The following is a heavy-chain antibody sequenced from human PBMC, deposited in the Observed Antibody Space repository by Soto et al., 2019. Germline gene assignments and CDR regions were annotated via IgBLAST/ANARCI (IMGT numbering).Heavy chain of an antibody. V-gene: IGHV1-18*01. J-gene: IGHJ4*02. CDR1: GYTFTSYG. CDR2: ISDYNGNT. CDR3: ARDLNRVGGTGTTAGY. D-gene: IGHD1-7*01. Sequence: QVQLVQSGAEVKKPGASVKVSCKASGYTFTSYGISWVRQAPGQGLEWMGWISDYNGNTNYAQKLQGRVTMTTDTPTSTAYMELRRLRSDDTAVYYCARDLNRVGGTGTTAGYWGQGTLVTVSS.